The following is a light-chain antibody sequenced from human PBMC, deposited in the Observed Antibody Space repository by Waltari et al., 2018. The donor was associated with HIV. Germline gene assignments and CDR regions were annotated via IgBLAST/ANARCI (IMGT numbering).Light chain of an antibody. Sequence: SYVLTPPPSVSVAPGQTARITCGGNNIAATKSVHWYRLNPGRAPGVVIYDDRDRPSGIPDRFSGSSSGDTATLTISRAEAGDEADYYCQVWDGRGDPVIFGGGTKLAVV. J-gene: IGLJ2*01. CDR1: NIAATKS. CDR3: QVWDGRGDPVI. CDR2: DDR. V-gene: IGLV3-21*02.